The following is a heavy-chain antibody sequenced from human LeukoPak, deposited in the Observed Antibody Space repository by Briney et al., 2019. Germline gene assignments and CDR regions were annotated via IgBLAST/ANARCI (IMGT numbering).Heavy chain of an antibody. Sequence: GASVKVSCTVSGYTLTELSMHWVRQAPGKGLEWMGGFDPEDGETIYAQKFQGRVTMTEDTSTDTAYMELSSLRAEDTAVYYCATATTVTTSYGYFDLWGRGTLVTVSS. CDR1: GYTLTELS. J-gene: IGHJ2*01. V-gene: IGHV1-24*01. CDR2: FDPEDGET. D-gene: IGHD4-17*01. CDR3: ATATTVTTSYGYFDL.